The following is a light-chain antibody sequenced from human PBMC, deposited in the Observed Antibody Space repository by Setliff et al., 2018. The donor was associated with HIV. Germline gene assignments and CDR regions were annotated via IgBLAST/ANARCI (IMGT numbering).Light chain of an antibody. CDR3: SSYTTASTYV. V-gene: IGLV2-14*02. CDR2: EVS. Sequence: QSALTQPVSVSGSPGQSITISCTGNSSNVGKYDLVAWYRQHPDKAPELTIYEVSKRPAGVSKRFSGSKAGNAASLTISGLQADDEADYYCSSYTTASTYVFGTGTKVTVL. J-gene: IGLJ1*01. CDR1: SSNVGKYDL.